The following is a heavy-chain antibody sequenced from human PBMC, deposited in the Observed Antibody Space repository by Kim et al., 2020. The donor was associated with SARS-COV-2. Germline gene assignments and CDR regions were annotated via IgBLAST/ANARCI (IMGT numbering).Heavy chain of an antibody. CDR3: TGVPGTTLAFWVSFD. J-gene: IGHJ3*02. D-gene: IGHD1-1*01. CDR2: IRSKANSYAT. V-gene: IGHV3-73*01. Sequence: GGSLRLSCAASGLTFSGSAMHWVLQASGKGLEWVGRIRSKANSYATAYAASVKGRSTISRDDSKNTAYLQINSLKTEDTAVYYCTGVPGTTLAFWVSFD. CDR1: GLTFSGSA.